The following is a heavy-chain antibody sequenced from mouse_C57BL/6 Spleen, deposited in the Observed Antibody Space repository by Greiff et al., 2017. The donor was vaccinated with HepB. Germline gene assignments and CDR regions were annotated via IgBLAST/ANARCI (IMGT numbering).Heavy chain of an antibody. J-gene: IGHJ3*01. V-gene: IGHV1-83*01. CDR1: YTFTDYYM. CDR3: RWDPMYYYGR. D-gene: IGHD1-1*01. CDR2: YPGSGNTY. Sequence: VQLQQSGPELVKPGASVKMSCKASGYTFTDYYMHWVKQKPGKGLEWIGEIYPGSGNTYYNEKFKGKATLTADTSSSTAYMQRSSLTSEDSAVYFCARWDPMYYYGRGGQGTLVTVAA.